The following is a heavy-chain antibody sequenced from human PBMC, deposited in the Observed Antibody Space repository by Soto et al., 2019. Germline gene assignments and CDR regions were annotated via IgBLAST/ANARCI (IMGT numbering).Heavy chain of an antibody. CDR1: GGSISSYY. D-gene: IGHD2-15*01. CDR3: ARALCSGGSCYPNNWFDP. CDR2: IYTSGST. V-gene: IGHV4-4*07. Sequence: QVQLQESGPGLVKPSETLSLTCTVSGGSISSYYWSWIRQPAGKGLEWIGRIYTSGSTNYNPSLKSRVTMSVDTSKNPFSLKLSSVTAADTAVYYCARALCSGGSCYPNNWFDPWGQGTLVTVSS. J-gene: IGHJ5*02.